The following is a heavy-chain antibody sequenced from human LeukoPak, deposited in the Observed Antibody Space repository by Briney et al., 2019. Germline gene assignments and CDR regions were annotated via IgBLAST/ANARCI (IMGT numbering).Heavy chain of an antibody. CDR1: GNTFSRYY. D-gene: IGHD5-18*01. CDR3: ARGDRIQLWLLYYFDY. CDR2: INPNSGGT. Sequence: GASVKVSCKASGNTFSRYYFHWVRQAPGLGLEWMGWINPNSGGTNYAQKFQGRVTMTRDTSISTAYMELSGLRSDDTAVYYCARGDRIQLWLLYYFDYWGQGTLVTVSS. J-gene: IGHJ4*02. V-gene: IGHV1-2*02.